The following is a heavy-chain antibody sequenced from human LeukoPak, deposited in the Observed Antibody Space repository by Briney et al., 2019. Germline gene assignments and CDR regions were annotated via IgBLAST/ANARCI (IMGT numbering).Heavy chain of an antibody. CDR2: IYYSGST. CDR1: GGSISSSSYY. V-gene: IGHV4-39*01. J-gene: IGHJ4*02. D-gene: IGHD4-23*01. CDR3: ARHKQLTPYY. Sequence: PSETLSLTCTVSGGSISSSSYYWGWIRQPPGKGLEWIGSIYYSGSTYYNPSLKSRVTISVDTSKNQFSLKLSSVTAADTAVYYCARHKQLTPYYWGQGTLVTVSS.